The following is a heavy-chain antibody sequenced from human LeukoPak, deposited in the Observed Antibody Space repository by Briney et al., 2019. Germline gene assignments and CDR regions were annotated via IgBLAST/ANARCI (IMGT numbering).Heavy chain of an antibody. CDR3: ARLVVVAAINYFDY. CDR1: GYSISSGYY. V-gene: IGHV4-38-2*02. D-gene: IGHD2-15*01. Sequence: SETLSLTCTVSGYSISSGYYWAWIRQPPGKGLEWIGTIYHSDSTYYNPSLKSRVAISVDTSKNQFSLKLSSVTAADTAVYYCARLVVVAAINYFDYWGQGTLVTVSS. J-gene: IGHJ4*02. CDR2: IYHSDST.